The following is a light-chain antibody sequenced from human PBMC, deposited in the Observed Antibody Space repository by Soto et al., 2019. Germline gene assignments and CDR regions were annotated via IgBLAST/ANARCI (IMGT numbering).Light chain of an antibody. V-gene: IGKV3-15*01. J-gene: IGKJ1*01. CDR1: QSVSSN. CDR2: GAT. Sequence: EILMTQSPSTRSGSPGARVSLSCRARQSVSSNVGCYQQKPGQAPRLLFYGATTRATGTPAIFSSSGCGAEITLTISRLPSEDFAVYYCQQYNNWPTFGQGTKLEIK. CDR3: QQYNNWPT.